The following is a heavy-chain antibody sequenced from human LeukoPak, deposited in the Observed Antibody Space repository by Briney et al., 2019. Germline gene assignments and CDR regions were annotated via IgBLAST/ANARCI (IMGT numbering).Heavy chain of an antibody. CDR3: ASGGEMADYFDY. CDR2: TNHSGST. CDR1: GGSFSGYY. V-gene: IGHV4-34*01. Sequence: SETLSLTCAVYGGSFSGYYWSWIRQPPGKGLEWIGETNHSGSTNYNPSLKSRVTISVDTSKNQFSLKLSSVTAADTAVYYCASGGEMADYFDYWGQGTLVTVSS. D-gene: IGHD5-24*01. J-gene: IGHJ4*02.